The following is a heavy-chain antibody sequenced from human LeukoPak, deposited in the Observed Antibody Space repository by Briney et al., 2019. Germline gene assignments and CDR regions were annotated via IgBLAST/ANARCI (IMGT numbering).Heavy chain of an antibody. CDR2: FDPEDGET. D-gene: IGHD3-22*01. V-gene: IGHV1-24*01. J-gene: IGHJ4*02. CDR1: GYTLTELS. Sequence: ASVKVSCKVSGYTLTELSMHWVRQAPGKGLEWMGGFDPEDGETIYAQKFQGRVTMTEDTSTDTAYMELSSLRSEDTAVYYCARGGYYYYESSGYYLIDNWGQGTLVTVSS. CDR3: ARGGYYYYESSGYYLIDN.